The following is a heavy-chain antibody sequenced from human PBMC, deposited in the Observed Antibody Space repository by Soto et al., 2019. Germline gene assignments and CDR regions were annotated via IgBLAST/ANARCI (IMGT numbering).Heavy chain of an antibody. J-gene: IGHJ4*02. CDR3: ARGGTHLVPDY. CDR2: INPTGGST. Sequence: QVQLVQSGAEVKQPGASMRVSCRTSGYTFTSYYMHWVRQAPGQGLEWMGIINPTGGSTTYSQKLQGRFIMSTATYTNTLYMEMSSLRSEDTAVYYCARGGTHLVPDYWGQGTLVTVSS. D-gene: IGHD6-6*01. CDR1: GYTFTSYY. V-gene: IGHV1-46*01.